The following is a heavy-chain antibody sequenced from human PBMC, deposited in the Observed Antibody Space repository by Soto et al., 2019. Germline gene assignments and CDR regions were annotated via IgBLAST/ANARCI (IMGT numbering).Heavy chain of an antibody. J-gene: IGHJ6*02. CDR3: AGEGTYKNYYYYGMDG. CDR1: GFTFSSSA. Sequence: SVKVSCKTSGFTFSSSAVHWVRQARGHRLQWIGWIDVGSANANYAHMLQERVTISRDMSTSTAYMELSSLRPEDTAVYYCAGEGTYKNYYYYGMDGWGQGTTVTVSS. CDR2: IDVGSANA. V-gene: IGHV1-58*01. D-gene: IGHD1-1*01.